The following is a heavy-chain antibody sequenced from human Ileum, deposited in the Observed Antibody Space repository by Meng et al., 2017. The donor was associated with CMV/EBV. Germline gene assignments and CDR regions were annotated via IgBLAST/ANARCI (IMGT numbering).Heavy chain of an antibody. CDR2: IYISGIS. CDR3: AREKVQFWSFEY. CDR1: GDSISGFY. J-gene: IGHJ4*02. D-gene: IGHD5-18*01. Sequence: QVQLQESGPGLVKPSETLSLPCTVSGDSISGFYWSWIRQPAGKGLEWIGRIYISGISNYNPSLKSRVTISEDTSKNQFSLKLSSVTAADTAVYYCAREKVQFWSFEYWGQGSLVTVSS. V-gene: IGHV4-4*07.